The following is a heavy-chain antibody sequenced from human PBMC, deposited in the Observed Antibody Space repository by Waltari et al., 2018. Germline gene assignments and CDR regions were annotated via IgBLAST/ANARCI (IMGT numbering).Heavy chain of an antibody. Sequence: QVQLQQWGAGLLKPSETLSLTCAVYGGSFSGYYWSWIRQPPGKGLEWIGEINQSGNTNYNPSLKGRVTISVDTSKNQFSLKVRSVTAADTAVYYCARHPPPAIYYMDVWGKGTTVTVSS. CDR2: INQSGNT. CDR3: ARHPPPAIYYMDV. CDR1: GGSFSGYY. V-gene: IGHV4-34*01. J-gene: IGHJ6*03. D-gene: IGHD2-2*01.